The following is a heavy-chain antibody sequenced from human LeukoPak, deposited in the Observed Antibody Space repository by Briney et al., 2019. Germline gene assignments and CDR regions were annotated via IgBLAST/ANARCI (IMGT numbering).Heavy chain of an antibody. J-gene: IGHJ4*02. CDR2: IWYDGSNK. D-gene: IGHD2-15*01. CDR1: GFTFSSYG. V-gene: IGHV3-33*06. CDR3: AKEDCSGGNCYAY. Sequence: TGGSLRLSCAASGFTFSSYGMHWVRQAPGKGLEWVAVIWYDGSNKYYAGSVKGRFTISRDNSKNTLYLQMNSLRAEDTAVYYCAKEDCSGGNCYAYWGQGTLVTVSS.